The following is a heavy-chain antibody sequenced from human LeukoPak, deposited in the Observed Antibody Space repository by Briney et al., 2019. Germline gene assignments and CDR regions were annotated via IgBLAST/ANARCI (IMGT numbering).Heavy chain of an antibody. D-gene: IGHD6-13*01. J-gene: IGHJ4*02. V-gene: IGHV7-4-1*02. Sequence: ASVKVSCKASGYTFTSYAMNWVRQAPGQGLEWMGWINTNTGNPTYAQGFTGRFAFSLDTSVSTAYLQISSLKAEDTAVYYCARRGSSWYDLQQWLVHQPFDYWGQGTLVTVSS. CDR1: GYTFTSYA. CDR3: ARRGSSWYDLQQWLVHQPFDY. CDR2: INTNTGNP.